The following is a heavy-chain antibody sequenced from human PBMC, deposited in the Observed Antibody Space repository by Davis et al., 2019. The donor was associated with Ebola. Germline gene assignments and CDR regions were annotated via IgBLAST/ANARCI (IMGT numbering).Heavy chain of an antibody. D-gene: IGHD2-2*02. V-gene: IGHV1-46*01. Sequence: ASVKVSCKASGYTFTNYLMHWVRQAPGQRLEWMGLINPSGGTTKYAQGFQGRVACTRDTSTSTVFLEMSSLRSEDTAVYLCARALGNTRYCDSNSCYKSVYFDSWGQGTLLTVSS. CDR3: ARALGNTRYCDSNSCYKSVYFDS. J-gene: IGHJ4*02. CDR1: GYTFTNYL. CDR2: INPSGGTT.